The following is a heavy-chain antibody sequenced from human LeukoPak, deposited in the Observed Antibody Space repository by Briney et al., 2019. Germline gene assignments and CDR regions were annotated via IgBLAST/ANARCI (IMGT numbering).Heavy chain of an antibody. CDR3: ARGIGTSYDSSRDAFDI. V-gene: IGHV4-61*02. CDR2: IYSPGTN. CDR1: AGSINSGDCY. D-gene: IGHD3-22*01. Sequence: PSQTLSLTCTVSAGSINSGDCYWSWIRQPAGKGLEWIGRIYSPGTNYNYNPSLKSRVTISIDTSKNQFSLKLTSVTAADTAVYYCARGIGTSYDSSRDAFDIWGQGTMVTVSS. J-gene: IGHJ3*02.